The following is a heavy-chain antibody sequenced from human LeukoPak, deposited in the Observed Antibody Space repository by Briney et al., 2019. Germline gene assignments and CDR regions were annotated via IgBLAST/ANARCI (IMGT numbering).Heavy chain of an antibody. Sequence: ASVKVSCKASGYTFTSYDINWVRQATGQGLEWMGWMNPNSGNTGYAQKFQGRVTMTRNTSISTAYMELSSLRSEDTAVYYCARVDSAYGDLGYWGQGTLVTVSS. D-gene: IGHD4-17*01. CDR2: MNPNSGNT. J-gene: IGHJ4*02. CDR3: ARVDSAYGDLGY. V-gene: IGHV1-8*01. CDR1: GYTFTSYD.